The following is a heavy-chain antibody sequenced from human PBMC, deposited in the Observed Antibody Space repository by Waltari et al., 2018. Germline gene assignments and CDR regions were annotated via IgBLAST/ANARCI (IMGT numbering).Heavy chain of an antibody. CDR2: IYYNGPP. V-gene: IGHV4-31*03. D-gene: IGHD3-3*01. CDR3: ARGNTFFGIFFSYRGTYFDP. CDR1: GGSVNNENYF. J-gene: IGHJ5*02. Sequence: QVQLQESGPRLLKPSQTLSLTCTISGGSVNNENYFWNWIRQHPEQGLEWIGHIYYNGPPNYNPSLKRRLSMSVDTSNNQFSLKLHSVTAADTAMYFCARGNTFFGIFFSYRGTYFDPWGQGTLVTVSS.